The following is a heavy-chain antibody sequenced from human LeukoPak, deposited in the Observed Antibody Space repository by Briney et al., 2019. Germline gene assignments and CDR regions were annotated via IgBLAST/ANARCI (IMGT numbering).Heavy chain of an antibody. CDR3: ARETPNCGGDCFDY. CDR1: GFTLSSHE. Sequence: GGSLSLSWAASGFTLSSHEITWVPQAPGKGLEWVSYISVVGRSDIYFADSVKDRFTLSRDNAKNSLYLQMNSLRAEDTAIYYCARETPNCGGDCFDYWGQGTLVTVSS. D-gene: IGHD2-21*02. J-gene: IGHJ4*02. CDR2: ISVVGRSDI. V-gene: IGHV3-48*03.